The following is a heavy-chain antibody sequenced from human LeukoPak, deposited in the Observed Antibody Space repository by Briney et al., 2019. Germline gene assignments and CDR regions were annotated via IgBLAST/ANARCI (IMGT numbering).Heavy chain of an antibody. Sequence: GGSLRLSCAASGFPFSTNDMSWVRHAPGKGLEWVSAIIGSASGGTTYEASGKGRFPLSRDNSQGTLYVQMNSLRAEDTAVYYCAKVKTHWYFDNWGRGTLDTVSS. D-gene: IGHD1-1*01. CDR2: IIGSASGGT. V-gene: IGHV3-23*01. J-gene: IGHJ4*02. CDR1: GFPFSTND. CDR3: AKVKTHWYFDN.